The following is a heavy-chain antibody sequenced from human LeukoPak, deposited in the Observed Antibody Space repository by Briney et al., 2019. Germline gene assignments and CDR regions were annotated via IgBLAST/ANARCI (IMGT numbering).Heavy chain of an antibody. CDR2: IKQDGSEK. CDR3: ARDGRRITIFGVATQYYFDY. V-gene: IGHV3-7*03. J-gene: IGHJ4*02. CDR1: GFTFSSYW. Sequence: GGSLRLSCAASGFTFSSYWISWVRQAPGKGLEWVANIKQDGSEKYYVDSVKGRFTISRDNAKNSLYLQMNSLRAEDTAVYYCARDGRRITIFGVATQYYFDYWGQGTLVTVSS. D-gene: IGHD3-3*01.